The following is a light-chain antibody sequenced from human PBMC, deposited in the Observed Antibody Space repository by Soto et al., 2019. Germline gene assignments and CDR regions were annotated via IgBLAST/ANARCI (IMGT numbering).Light chain of an antibody. V-gene: IGKV1-16*01. Sequence: DIQMTQSPSSLSASVGDRVTITCRASQSISNYLNWYQQKPGKAPKLLTYAASTLQSGVPSRFSGSGSGTEFTLTISSLQPDDFATYYCQHYNSYSEAFGQGTKVDIK. CDR3: QHYNSYSEA. J-gene: IGKJ1*01. CDR1: QSISNY. CDR2: AAS.